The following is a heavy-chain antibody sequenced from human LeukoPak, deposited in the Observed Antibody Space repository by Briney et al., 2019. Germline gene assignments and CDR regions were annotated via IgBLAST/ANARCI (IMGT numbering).Heavy chain of an antibody. Sequence: SSETLSLTCTVSGGSISSYYWSWIRQPPGKGLEWIGYIYYSGSTNYNPSLKSRVTISVDTSKNQFSLKLSSVTAADTAVYYCARVPSSGYYFDAFDIWGQGTMVTVSS. V-gene: IGHV4-59*12. CDR2: IYYSGST. CDR1: GGSISSYY. CDR3: ARVPSSGYYFDAFDI. D-gene: IGHD3-22*01. J-gene: IGHJ3*02.